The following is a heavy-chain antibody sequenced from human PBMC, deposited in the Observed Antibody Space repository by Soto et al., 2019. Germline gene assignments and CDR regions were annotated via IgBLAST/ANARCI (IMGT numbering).Heavy chain of an antibody. CDR2: ISYDGSNK. CDR1: GFTFSSYG. V-gene: IGHV3-30*18. CDR3: AKDVVVGATTGLGDYYYYYGMDV. J-gene: IGHJ6*02. D-gene: IGHD1-26*01. Sequence: LRLSCAASGFTFSSYGMHWVRQAPGKGLEWVAVISYDGSNKYYADSVKGRFTISRDNSKNTLYLQMNSLRAEDTAVYYCAKDVVVGATTGLGDYYYYYGMDVWGQGTTVTVSS.